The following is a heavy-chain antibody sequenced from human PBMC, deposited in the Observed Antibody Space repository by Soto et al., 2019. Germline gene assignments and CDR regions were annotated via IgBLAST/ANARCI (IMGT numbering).Heavy chain of an antibody. CDR3: ARDTGELPLLDY. V-gene: IGHV3-33*01. CDR2: IWYDGSNK. D-gene: IGHD1-26*01. Sequence: QVQLVESGGGVVQPGRSLRLSCAASGFTFSSYGMHWVRQAPGKGLEWVAVIWYDGSNKYYADSVKGRFTISRDNSKNTLYLQMNSLRAEDTAVYYCARDTGELPLLDYWGQGTLVTVSS. CDR1: GFTFSSYG. J-gene: IGHJ4*02.